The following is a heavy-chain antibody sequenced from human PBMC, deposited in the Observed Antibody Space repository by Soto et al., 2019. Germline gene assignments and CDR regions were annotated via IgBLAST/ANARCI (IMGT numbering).Heavy chain of an antibody. J-gene: IGHJ5*02. CDR3: ARRGFWSGFT. CDR1: GDSINSGDFY. V-gene: IGHV4-30-4*01. D-gene: IGHD3-3*01. CDR2: IYCSGSI. Sequence: KPSETLSLTCTVSGDSINSGDFYWSWIRQPPGKGLQFIGYIYCSGSIHYDPSLNGRVTISVDTSKNQFSLKVTSVTAADTAVYYCARRGFWSGFTWGQGTLVTVSS.